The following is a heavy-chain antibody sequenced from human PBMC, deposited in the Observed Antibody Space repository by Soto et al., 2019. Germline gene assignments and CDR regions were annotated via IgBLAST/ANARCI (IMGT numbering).Heavy chain of an antibody. CDR1: GSPFGPQA. D-gene: IGHD3-16*01. CDR2: FGGLGGPTIIGGST. V-gene: IGHV3-23*01. CDR3: AKQFGQNFDY. Sequence: EVQLLESGGGLVQPGGPRKPSFAGWGSPFGPQALPWFGRLPGKGREGVPTFGGLGGPTIIGGSTNYADSVKGRFTISRDNSKDTLYLQMNNLRAEDTAVYYCAKQFGQNFDYWGQGTLVTVSS. J-gene: IGHJ4*02.